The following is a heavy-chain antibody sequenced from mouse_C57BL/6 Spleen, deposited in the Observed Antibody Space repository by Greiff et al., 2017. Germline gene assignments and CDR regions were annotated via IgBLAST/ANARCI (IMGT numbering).Heavy chain of an antibody. CDR3: ARHEADGKYFDY. V-gene: IGHV1-62-2*01. CDR1: GYTFTEYT. J-gene: IGHJ2*01. Sequence: VQLVESGAELVKPGASVKLSCTASGYTFTEYTIHWVKQRSGQGLEWIGLVYPGGGSIKYNEKFKDKATLTADKSSSTVYMELSRLTSEDSAVYYCARHEADGKYFDYWGKGTTLTVSS. CDR2: VYPGGGSI. D-gene: IGHD2-1*01.